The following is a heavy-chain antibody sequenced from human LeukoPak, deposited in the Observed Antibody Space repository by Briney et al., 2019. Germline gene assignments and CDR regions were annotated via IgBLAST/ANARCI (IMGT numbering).Heavy chain of an antibody. V-gene: IGHV3-23*01. CDR3: ARDQTRGYTYGRSDGAFDI. Sequence: PGGSLRLSCAASGFTFDDYGMSWVRQAPGKGLEWVSAISGSGGSTYYADSVKGRFTISRDNSKNTLYLQMNSLRAEDTAVYYCARDQTRGYTYGRSDGAFDIWGHGTMVTVSS. J-gene: IGHJ3*02. CDR1: GFTFDDYG. D-gene: IGHD5-18*01. CDR2: ISGSGGST.